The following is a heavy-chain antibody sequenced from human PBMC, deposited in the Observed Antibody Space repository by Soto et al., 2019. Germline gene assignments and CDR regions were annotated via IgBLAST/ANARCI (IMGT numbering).Heavy chain of an antibody. V-gene: IGHV3-23*01. CDR2: ISYGGGTT. Sequence: GSLRLSCAACEFTISNYAMSWVRQAPGKGLEWVSAISYGGGTTYYADSVKGRFTISRDNSKNTLYLQMNSLRAEDTAVYYCAKNPGYYYDSTGYHFDYWGQGTLVTVSS. CDR3: AKNPGYYYDSTGYHFDY. CDR1: EFTISNYA. D-gene: IGHD3-22*01. J-gene: IGHJ4*02.